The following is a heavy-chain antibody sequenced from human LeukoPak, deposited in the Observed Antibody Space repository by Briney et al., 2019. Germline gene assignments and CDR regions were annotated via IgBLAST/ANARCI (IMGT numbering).Heavy chain of an antibody. J-gene: IGHJ4*02. CDR1: GGSIRSYY. Sequence: SETLSLTCTVSGGSIRSYYWSWIRQPPGKGLEWIGYIYFSGSTSYNPSLKSRVTISVDRSKNQFSLKLSSVTAADTAVYYCARLRIAVTGTGLIDYWGQGTLVTVSA. CDR3: ARLRIAVTGTGLIDY. V-gene: IGHV4-59*08. CDR2: IYFSGST. D-gene: IGHD6-19*01.